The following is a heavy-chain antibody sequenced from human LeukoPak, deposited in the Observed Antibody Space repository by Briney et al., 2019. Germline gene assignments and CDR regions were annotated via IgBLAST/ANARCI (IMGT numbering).Heavy chain of an antibody. D-gene: IGHD6-19*01. J-gene: IGHJ4*02. CDR3: ARVDVAGASDFDY. CDR2: INPNSGGT. V-gene: IGHV1-2*02. CDR1: GYTFTGYY. Sequence: ASVKVSCKASGYTFTGYYMHWVRQAPGQGLEWTGWINPNSGGTNYAQKFQGRVTMTRDTSISTAYMELSRLRSDDTAVYYCARVDVAGASDFDYWGQGTLVTVSS.